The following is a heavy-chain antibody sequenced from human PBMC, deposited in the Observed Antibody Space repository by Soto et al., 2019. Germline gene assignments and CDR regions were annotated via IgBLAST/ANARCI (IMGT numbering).Heavy chain of an antibody. V-gene: IGHV3-23*01. Sequence: EVQLLESGGGLVQPGGSLRLSCAASGFTFSSYAMSWVRQAPGKGLEWVSAISGSGGSTYYADSVKGRFTISRDNSKNTLYLQMNSLRAEDTAVYYCAKISPPEYIQWLRPWGNYWGQGTLVTVSS. J-gene: IGHJ4*02. D-gene: IGHD5-12*01. CDR3: AKISPPEYIQWLRPWGNY. CDR2: ISGSGGST. CDR1: GFTFSSYA.